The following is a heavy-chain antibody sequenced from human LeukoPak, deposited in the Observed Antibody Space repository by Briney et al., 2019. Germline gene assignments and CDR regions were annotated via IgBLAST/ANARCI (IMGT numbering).Heavy chain of an antibody. D-gene: IGHD1-1*01. V-gene: IGHV3-23*01. Sequence: GGSLRLSCAASGFTVNNYAMNWVRQAPGKGLEWVSGISGSSGATNYADSVKGRFTISRDNSKNTLSLQMNSLRAEDTAVYYCAKLERRMSANFDYWGQGTLVTVSS. CDR3: AKLERRMSANFDY. J-gene: IGHJ4*02. CDR1: GFTVNNYA. CDR2: ISGSSGAT.